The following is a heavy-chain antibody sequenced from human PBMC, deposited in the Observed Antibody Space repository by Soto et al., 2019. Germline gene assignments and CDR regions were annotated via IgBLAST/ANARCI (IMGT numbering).Heavy chain of an antibody. CDR2: ISTKNGDT. CDR1: GYTFSSYG. V-gene: IGHV1-18*01. D-gene: IGHD4-17*01. Sequence: QVQLVQSGAEVKKPGASVKVSCKASGYTFSSYGIIWVRQAPGQRLEWMGWISTKNGDTKYAQKFQGRLSMTTDTSTTTAYMELRSLKSDDTAVYYCARDRTVTTTSWFDPWGQGTLVTVSS. J-gene: IGHJ5*02. CDR3: ARDRTVTTTSWFDP.